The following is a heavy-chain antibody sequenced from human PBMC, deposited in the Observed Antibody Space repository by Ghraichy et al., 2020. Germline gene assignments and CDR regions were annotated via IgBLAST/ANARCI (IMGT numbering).Heavy chain of an antibody. V-gene: IGHV3-7*03. J-gene: IGHJ6*02. D-gene: IGHD3-10*01. CDR1: GFTFSSYW. CDR3: ARGPRMVRGVMSYYYGMDV. Sequence: GSLRLSCAASGFTFSSYWMSWVRQAPGKGLEWVANIKQDGSEKYYVDSVKGRFTISRDNAKNSLYLQMNSLRAEDTAVYYCARGPRMVRGVMSYYYGMDVWGQGTTVTVSS. CDR2: IKQDGSEK.